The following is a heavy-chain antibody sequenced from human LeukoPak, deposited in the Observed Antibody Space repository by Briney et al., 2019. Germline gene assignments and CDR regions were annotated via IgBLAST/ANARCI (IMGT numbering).Heavy chain of an antibody. J-gene: IGHJ6*03. D-gene: IGHD3-9*01. CDR1: GFTFSSYG. CDR3: ARDPEAGYYGGYYYYYMDV. CDR2: ISYDGSNK. V-gene: IGHV3-30*03. Sequence: GGSLRLSCAASGFTFSSYGMHWVRQAPGKGLEWVAVISYDGSNKYYADSVKGRFTISRDNSKNTLYLQMNSLRAEDTAVYYCARDPEAGYYGGYYYYYMDVWGKGTTVTVSS.